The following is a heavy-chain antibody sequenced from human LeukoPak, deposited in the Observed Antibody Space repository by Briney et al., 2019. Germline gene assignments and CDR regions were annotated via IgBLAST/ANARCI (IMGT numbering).Heavy chain of an antibody. CDR3: AKSPDYSPEYYGMDV. D-gene: IGHD4-11*01. V-gene: IGHV3-23*01. CDR2: ISGSGGST. J-gene: IGHJ6*02. CDR1: GFTFSSYA. Sequence: GGSLRLSCAASGFTFSSYAMSWVRQAPGKGLEWVSAISGSGGSTYYADSVKGRFTISRDNSKNTLYLQMNSLRAEDTAVYYCAKSPDYSPEYYGMDVWGQGTTVTVSS.